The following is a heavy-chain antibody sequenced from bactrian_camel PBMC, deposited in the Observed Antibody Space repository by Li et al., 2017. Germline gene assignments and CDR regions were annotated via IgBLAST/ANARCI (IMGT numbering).Heavy chain of an antibody. Sequence: QLVESGGGSVQAGGSLRLSCAASAYAYSSTCMGWFRQAPGKEREGVAAISSGGRATVYADSVKGRFAISLDKTKSEVFLQMDSLKPEDTAMYYCASARRRVTESFCSSNRTDYKWWGQGTQVTVS. CDR3: ASARRRVTESFCSSNRTDYKW. CDR1: AYAYSSTC. CDR2: ISSGGRAT. V-gene: IGHV3S25*01. D-gene: IGHD7*01. J-gene: IGHJ4*01.